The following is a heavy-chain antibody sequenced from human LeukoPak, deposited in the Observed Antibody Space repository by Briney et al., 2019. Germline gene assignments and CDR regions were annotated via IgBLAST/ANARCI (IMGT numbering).Heavy chain of an antibody. J-gene: IGHJ6*03. CDR3: ARDDRGSWEPLYYMYV. CDR2: IYTSGST. Sequence: SQTLSLTCTVSGGSISSGSYYWSWIRQPAGKRLEWIGRIYTSGSTNYNPSLKSRVTISVDTSKNQFSLKLSSVTAADTAVYYCARDDRGSWEPLYYMYVWGKGTTVTVSS. D-gene: IGHD6-13*01. CDR1: GGSISSGSYY. V-gene: IGHV4-61*02.